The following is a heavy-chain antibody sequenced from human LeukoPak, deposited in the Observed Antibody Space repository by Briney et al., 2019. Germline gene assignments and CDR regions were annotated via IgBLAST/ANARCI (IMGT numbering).Heavy chain of an antibody. CDR3: ARAPTHDY. CDR2: ISTSGST. Sequence: SSETLSLTCTVSGGSISRGSYYWTWIRQPAGKGLEWIGRISTSGSTNYNPSLKSRVTILVDTSKNQFSLKLSSVTAADTAVYYCARAPTHDYWGQGTLVTVSS. J-gene: IGHJ4*02. V-gene: IGHV4-61*02. CDR1: GGSISRGSYY.